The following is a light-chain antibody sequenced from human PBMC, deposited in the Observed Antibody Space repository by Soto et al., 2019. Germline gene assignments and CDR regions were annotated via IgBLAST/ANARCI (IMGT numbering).Light chain of an antibody. CDR2: AAS. J-gene: IGKJ4*01. CDR3: QQTNSFPLT. V-gene: IGKV1-12*01. Sequence: DIQMTQSPSSLSSSLGDRVTTTFVASQGISSGLGWYQQKPGKAPKLLIYAASSLQSGVPSRFSGSGSGTDFTLTISSLQPEDFATYYCQQTNSFPLTFGGGTKVDIK. CDR1: QGISSG.